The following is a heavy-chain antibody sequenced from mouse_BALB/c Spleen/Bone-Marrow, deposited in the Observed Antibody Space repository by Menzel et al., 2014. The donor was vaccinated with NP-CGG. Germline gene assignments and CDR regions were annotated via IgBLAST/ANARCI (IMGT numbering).Heavy chain of an antibody. CDR2: INPNNGGT. J-gene: IGHJ3*01. D-gene: IGHD2-4*01. CDR3: ARWGSDYLFAY. CDR1: GYTFTDYN. Sequence: EVQLQQSGPELVKPGASVKIPCKASGYTFTDYNMDWVKQSHGKSLEWIGDINPNNGGTIYNQKFKGKATLTVDESSSTAYMELRSLTSEDTAVYYCARWGSDYLFAYWGQGTLVTVSA. V-gene: IGHV1-18*01.